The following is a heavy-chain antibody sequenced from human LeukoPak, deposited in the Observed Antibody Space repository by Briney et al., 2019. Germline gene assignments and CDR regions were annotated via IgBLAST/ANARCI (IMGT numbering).Heavy chain of an antibody. D-gene: IGHD2-15*01. J-gene: IGHJ4*02. Sequence: SETLSLTCAVYGGSFSGYYWSWIRQPPGEGLEWLGEINHSGSTNYNPSLKSRVTISVDTSKNQFSLKLSSVTAADTAVYYCARALPATAANFDYWGQGTLVTVSS. V-gene: IGHV4-34*01. CDR1: GGSFSGYY. CDR2: INHSGST. CDR3: ARALPATAANFDY.